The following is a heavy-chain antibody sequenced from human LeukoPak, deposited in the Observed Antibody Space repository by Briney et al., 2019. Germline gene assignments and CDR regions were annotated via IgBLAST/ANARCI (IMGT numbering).Heavy chain of an antibody. D-gene: IGHD4-23*01. Sequence: GGSLRLSCVASGFTFSSYAMSWVRQTPGKGLEWVSAISGSGGSTYYADSVKGRFTISRDNSKNTLSLQMNSLRAEDTAIYYCAKGPPYGGNSGLDYWGQGTLVTVSS. CDR1: GFTFSSYA. J-gene: IGHJ4*02. CDR2: ISGSGGST. CDR3: AKGPPYGGNSGLDY. V-gene: IGHV3-23*01.